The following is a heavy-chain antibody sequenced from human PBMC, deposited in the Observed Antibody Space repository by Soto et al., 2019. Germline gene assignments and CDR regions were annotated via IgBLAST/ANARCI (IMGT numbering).Heavy chain of an antibody. V-gene: IGHV4-61*08. CDR2: FYYSGTT. CDR1: GDTISTGGYT. J-gene: IGHJ4*02. Sequence: SETLSLTCDVSGDTISTGGYTWAWIQQPPGQRLEWILYFYYSGTTNYNPSLNSRVTISVDTSKNQFSLKLISVTAADTAVYYCARATSADLYFDYWGQGTLVTVSS. CDR3: ARATSADLYFDY.